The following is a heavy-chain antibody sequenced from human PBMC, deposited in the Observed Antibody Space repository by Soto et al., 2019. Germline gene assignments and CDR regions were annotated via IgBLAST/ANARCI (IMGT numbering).Heavy chain of an antibody. D-gene: IGHD1-20*01. CDR1: GYTFTSYD. CDR2: MNPNSGNT. J-gene: IGHJ4*02. V-gene: IGHV1-8*01. Sequence: ASVKVSCKASGYTFTSYDINWVRQATGQGLEWMGWMNPNSGNTGYAQKFQGRVTMTRNTSTSTAYMELSSLRSEDTAVYYCARGHNWNDPYYFDYWGQGTLVTVSS. CDR3: ARGHNWNDPYYFDY.